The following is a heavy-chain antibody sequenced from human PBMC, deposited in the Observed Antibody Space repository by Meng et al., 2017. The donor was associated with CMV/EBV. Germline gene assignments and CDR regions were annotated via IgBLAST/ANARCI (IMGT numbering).Heavy chain of an antibody. J-gene: IGHJ4*02. D-gene: IGHD3-22*01. CDR2: IKSQADGGTT. CDR3: AKGGPYYYDSSGYLGDDY. Sequence: FTNAWMNWVRQAPGKGLEWVGRIKSQADGGTTDYSAPMKGRFTISRDNSKNTLYLQMNSLRAEDTAVYYCAKGGPYYYDSSGYLGDDYWGQGTLVTVSS. CDR1: FTNAW. V-gene: IGHV3-15*07.